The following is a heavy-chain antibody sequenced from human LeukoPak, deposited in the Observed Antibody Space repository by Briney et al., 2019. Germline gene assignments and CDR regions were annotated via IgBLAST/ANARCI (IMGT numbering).Heavy chain of an antibody. Sequence: QSGGSLRLSCAASGFTVSSNYMSWVRQAPGKGLEWVSVIYSGGSTYYADSVKGRFTISRDNSKNTLYLQMNSLRAEDTAVYYCARDRLRYSHDAFDIWGQGTMVTVSS. D-gene: IGHD5-12*01. CDR2: IYSGGST. CDR1: GFTVSSNY. J-gene: IGHJ3*02. CDR3: ARDRLRYSHDAFDI. V-gene: IGHV3-66*01.